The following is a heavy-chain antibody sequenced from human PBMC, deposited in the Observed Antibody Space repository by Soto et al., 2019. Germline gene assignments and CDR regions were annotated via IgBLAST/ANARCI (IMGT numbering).Heavy chain of an antibody. Sequence: GGSLRLSCAASGFTFSSYAMHWVRQAPGKGLEWVAVISYDGSNKYYADSVKGRFTISRDNSKNTLYLQMNSLRAEDTAVYYCARDMGIAVAGTWEYYYYGMDVWGQGTTVTVSS. CDR3: ARDMGIAVAGTWEYYYYGMDV. D-gene: IGHD6-19*01. CDR1: GFTFSSYA. J-gene: IGHJ6*02. CDR2: ISYDGSNK. V-gene: IGHV3-30-3*01.